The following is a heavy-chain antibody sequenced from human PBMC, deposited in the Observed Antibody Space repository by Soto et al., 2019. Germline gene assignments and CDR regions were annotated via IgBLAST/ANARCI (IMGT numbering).Heavy chain of an antibody. CDR2: IKSKTDGGTT. Sequence: PGGSLRLSCAASGFTFSDAWMNWVRQAPGKGLEWVGRIKSKTDGGTTDYAAPVKGRFTISRDDSKNTLYLQMNSLKTEDTAVYYCTTGGLYYYYGMDVWGQGTTVTVSS. V-gene: IGHV3-15*07. J-gene: IGHJ6*02. CDR3: TTGGLYYYYGMDV. CDR1: GFTFSDAW.